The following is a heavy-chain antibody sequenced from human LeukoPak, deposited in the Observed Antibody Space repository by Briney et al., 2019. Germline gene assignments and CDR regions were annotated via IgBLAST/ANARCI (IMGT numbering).Heavy chain of an antibody. V-gene: IGHV3-30*02. D-gene: IGHD2-2*01. CDR2: IRYDGTNK. Sequence: PGGSLRLSCAASGFTFSSYGMHWVRQAPGKGLEWVALIRYDGTNKNYAASVKGRLTISRDNSKNTLYLQMNSLRAEDTAVYYCAKDPQYQLTKYYFDYWGQGTLVTVSS. CDR3: AKDPQYQLTKYYFDY. J-gene: IGHJ4*02. CDR1: GFTFSSYG.